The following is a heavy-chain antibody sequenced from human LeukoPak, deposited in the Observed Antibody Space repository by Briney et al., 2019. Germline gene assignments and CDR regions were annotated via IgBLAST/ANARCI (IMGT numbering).Heavy chain of an antibody. CDR1: GYTLTELS. CDR2: FDPEDGET. Sequence: ASVKVSCKVSGYTLTELSMHWVRQAPGKGLEWMGGFDPEDGETIYAQKFQGRVTMTEDTSTDTAYMELSSLRSEDTAVYYCATEKFLPHNAVVVPAAIRGAAFDIWGQGTMVTVSS. J-gene: IGHJ3*02. D-gene: IGHD2-2*02. V-gene: IGHV1-24*01. CDR3: ATEKFLPHNAVVVPAAIRGAAFDI.